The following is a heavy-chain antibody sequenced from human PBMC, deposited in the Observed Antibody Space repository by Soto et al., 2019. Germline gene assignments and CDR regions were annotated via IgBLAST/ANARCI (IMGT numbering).Heavy chain of an antibody. J-gene: IGHJ6*02. CDR3: AREFLYGSGSERGYYYYGMDV. D-gene: IGHD3-10*01. CDR1: GGTFSSYT. V-gene: IGHV1-69*04. CDR2: IIPILGIA. Sequence: SVKVSCKASGGTFSSYTISWVRQAPGQGLEWMGRIIPILGIANYAQKFQGRVTITADKSTSTAYMELSRLRSDDTAVYYCAREFLYGSGSERGYYYYGMDVWGQGTTVTVSS.